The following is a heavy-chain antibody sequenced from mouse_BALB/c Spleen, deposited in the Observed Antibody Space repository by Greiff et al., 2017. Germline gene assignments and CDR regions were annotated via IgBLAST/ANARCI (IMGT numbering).Heavy chain of an antibody. Sequence: EVQGVESGGGLVKPGGSLKLSCAASGFTFSSYAMSWVRQTPEKRLEWVASISSGGSTYYPDSVKGRFTISRDNARNILYLQMSSLRSEDTAMYYCARGNSDFDYWGQGTTLTVSS. V-gene: IGHV5-6-5*01. J-gene: IGHJ2*01. CDR2: ISSGGST. CDR1: GFTFSSYA. CDR3: ARGNSDFDY.